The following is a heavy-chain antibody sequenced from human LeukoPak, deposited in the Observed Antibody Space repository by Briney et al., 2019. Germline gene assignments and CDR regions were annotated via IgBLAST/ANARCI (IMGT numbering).Heavy chain of an antibody. CDR1: GGSISGYY. J-gene: IGHJ4*02. V-gene: IGHV4-59*08. CDR2: IYYSGST. Sequence: KPSETLSLTCTVSGGSISGYYWSWIRQPPGKGLEWIGYIYYSGSTNYNPSLKSRVTISVDTSKNQFSLKLSSVTAADTAVYYCARLNSGYSYGYKYYFDYWGQGTLVTVSS. D-gene: IGHD5-18*01. CDR3: ARLNSGYSYGYKYYFDY.